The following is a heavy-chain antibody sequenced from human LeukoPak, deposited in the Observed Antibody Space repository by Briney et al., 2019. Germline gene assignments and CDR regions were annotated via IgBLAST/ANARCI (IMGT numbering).Heavy chain of an antibody. J-gene: IGHJ5*02. Sequence: SETLSLTCAVYGGSFSGYYWSWIRQPPGKGLEWIGEINHSGSTNYNPSLKSRVTISVDTSKNQFSLKLSSVTAADTAVHYCARHVGNIVVVPAAGSSWFDPWGQGTLVTVSS. CDR2: INHSGST. D-gene: IGHD2-2*01. CDR1: GGSFSGYY. V-gene: IGHV4-34*01. CDR3: ARHVGNIVVVPAAGSSWFDP.